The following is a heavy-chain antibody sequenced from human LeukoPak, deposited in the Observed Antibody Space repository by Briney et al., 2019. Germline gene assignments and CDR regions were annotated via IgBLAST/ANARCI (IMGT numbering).Heavy chain of an antibody. V-gene: IGHV1-46*01. J-gene: IGHJ4*02. CDR1: GYTFTSYY. CDR3: ARDAPYYDSSGYTFDY. CDR2: INPSGGST. D-gene: IGHD3-22*01. Sequence: ASVKVSCKASGYTFTSYYMHWVRRAPGQGLEWMGIINPSGGSTSYAQKFQGRVTMTRDTSTSTVYMKLSSLRSEDTAVYYCARDAPYYDSSGYTFDYWGQGTLVTVSS.